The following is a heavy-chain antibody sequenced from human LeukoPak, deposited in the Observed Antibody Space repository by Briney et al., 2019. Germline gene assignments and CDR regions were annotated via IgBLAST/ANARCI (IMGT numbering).Heavy chain of an antibody. CDR2: FYVGGAT. Sequence: GGSLRLSCAASGFSVTNNYMSWVRQAPGKGLEWVSVFYVGGATYYADSVKGRFTISRDNSENTLYLQMNSLRAGDTAVYYCARGDGYNFFDYWGQGTLVTVSS. CDR3: ARGDGYNFFDY. J-gene: IGHJ4*02. CDR1: GFSVTNNY. D-gene: IGHD5-24*01. V-gene: IGHV3-53*01.